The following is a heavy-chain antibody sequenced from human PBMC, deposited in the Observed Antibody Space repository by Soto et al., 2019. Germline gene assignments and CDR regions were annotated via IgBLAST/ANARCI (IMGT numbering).Heavy chain of an antibody. Sequence: GGSLRLSCAASGFTFGSYAMSWVRQAPGKGLEWVSAISGSGGSTYYADSVKGRFTISRDNSKNTLYLQMNSLRAEDTAVYYCAKERCSSTSCYLGDAFDIWGQGTMVTVSS. CDR1: GFTFGSYA. CDR3: AKERCSSTSCYLGDAFDI. V-gene: IGHV3-23*01. CDR2: ISGSGGST. J-gene: IGHJ3*02. D-gene: IGHD2-2*01.